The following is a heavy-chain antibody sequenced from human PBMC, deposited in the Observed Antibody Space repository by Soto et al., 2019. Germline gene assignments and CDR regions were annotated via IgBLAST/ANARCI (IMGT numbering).Heavy chain of an antibody. CDR2: IYWDDDK. V-gene: IGHV2-5*02. CDR1: GFSLSTSGVG. D-gene: IGHD6-13*01. CDR3: AHRLGAIAAACQYNWFDP. J-gene: IGHJ5*02. Sequence: QITLKESGPTLVKPTQTLTLTCTFSGFSLSTSGVGVGWIRQPPGKALEWLALIYWDDDKRYSPSLKSRLTITKDTSKNQVVLTMTNMDPVDTATYYCAHRLGAIAAACQYNWFDPWGQGSLVTVSS.